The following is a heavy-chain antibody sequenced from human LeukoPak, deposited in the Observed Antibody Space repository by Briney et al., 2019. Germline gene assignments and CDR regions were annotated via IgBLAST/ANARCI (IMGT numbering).Heavy chain of an antibody. CDR1: GGSISSYY. J-gene: IGHJ4*02. V-gene: IGHV4-4*07. D-gene: IGHD3-3*01. CDR3: ARLGWGGSYYFDY. Sequence: PSETLSLTCTVSGGSISSYYWSWIRQPAGKGLEWIGRIDTSGSTNHNLSLKSRVTMSVDTSKNQFSLKLSSVTAADTAVYYCARLGWGGSYYFDYWGQGTLVTVSS. CDR2: IDTSGST.